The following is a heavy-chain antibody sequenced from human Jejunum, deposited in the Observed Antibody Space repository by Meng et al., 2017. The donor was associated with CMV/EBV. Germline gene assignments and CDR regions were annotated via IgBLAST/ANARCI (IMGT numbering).Heavy chain of an antibody. CDR3: ASGTIFGVVTPYYYGLDV. J-gene: IGHJ6*02. CDR1: NYV. Sequence: NYVFGWVRQAPGQGLEWVGGVIPILTSSNYAKKFQGRVTIIADKSTNTVYMEVSSLKSEDTAIYYCASGTIFGVVTPYYYGLDVWGQGTTVTVSS. CDR2: VIPILTSS. D-gene: IGHD3-3*01. V-gene: IGHV1-69*06.